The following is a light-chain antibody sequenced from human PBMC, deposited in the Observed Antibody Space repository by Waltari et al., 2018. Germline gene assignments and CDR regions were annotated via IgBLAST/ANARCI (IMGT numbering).Light chain of an antibody. CDR1: QGVSGY. V-gene: IGKV3-11*01. CDR3: LQRSLWPWT. Sequence: IVLTQSPDTLSLSPGERATLSCRASQGVSGYLAWYQQKSGQAPRLLIYDTSKRVTGIPARFSGSGSGTDSTLTISSLEPEDIAIYYCLQRSLWPWTFGQGTKVEI. CDR2: DTS. J-gene: IGKJ1*01.